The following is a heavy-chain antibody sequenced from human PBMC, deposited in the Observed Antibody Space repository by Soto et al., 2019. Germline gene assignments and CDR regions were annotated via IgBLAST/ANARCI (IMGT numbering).Heavy chain of an antibody. CDR3: ARDSGLSVATAYNSYGLDV. CDR2: ISAYNGNT. CDR1: GYTFTSYG. V-gene: IGHV1-18*01. J-gene: IGHJ6*02. Sequence: GASVKVSCKASGYTFTSYGISWVRQAPGQGLEWMGWISAYNGNTNYAQKLQGRVTMTTDTSTSTAYMELRSLRSDDTAVYYCARDSGLSVATAYNSYGLDVWGPGITVNVFS. D-gene: IGHD1-26*01.